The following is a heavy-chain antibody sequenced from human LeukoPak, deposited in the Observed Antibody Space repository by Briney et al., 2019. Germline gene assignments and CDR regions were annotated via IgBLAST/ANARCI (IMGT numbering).Heavy chain of an antibody. V-gene: IGHV3-74*01. J-gene: IGHJ5*02. CDR3: ASSSGGFNWFDP. CDR1: GFTFSRYW. Sequence: GGSLRLSCAASGFTFSRYWMHWVRQAPGKGPVWVSRINSDGSSTNYADSVKGRFTISRDNAKNTLYLLMNSLRVEDTAVYYCASSSGGFNWFDPWGQGTLVTVSS. D-gene: IGHD6-19*01. CDR2: INSDGSST.